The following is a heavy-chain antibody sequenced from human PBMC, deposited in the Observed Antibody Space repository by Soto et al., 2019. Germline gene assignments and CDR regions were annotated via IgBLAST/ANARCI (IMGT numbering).Heavy chain of an antibody. J-gene: IGHJ6*02. D-gene: IGHD6-6*01. CDR1: CGSFIGYY. CDR3: ARIRIAARSGSYYYYYGMDV. Sequence: SETLSLTCAVYCGSFIGYYWSWIRQPPGKGLEWIGEINHSGSTNYNPSLKSRVTISVDTSKNQFSLKLSSVTAADMAVYYCARIRIAARSGSYYYYYGMDVWGQGTTVTVSS. CDR2: INHSGST. V-gene: IGHV4-34*01.